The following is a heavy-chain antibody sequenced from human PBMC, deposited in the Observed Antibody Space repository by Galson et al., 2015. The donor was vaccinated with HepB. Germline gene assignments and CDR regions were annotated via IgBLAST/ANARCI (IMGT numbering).Heavy chain of an antibody. V-gene: IGHV3-21*01. CDR3: ARDYRPGFGSGRYYPNWFDP. CDR1: GFIFSTYG. J-gene: IGHJ5*02. D-gene: IGHD3-10*01. CDR2: ISRSSEYI. Sequence: SLRLSCAASGFIFSTYGMNWVRQAPGKGLEWVSSISRSSEYIYYADSVKGRFTISRDNAKDSLFLQMNSLRAEDTAVYYCARDYRPGFGSGRYYPNWFDPWGQGTLVTVSS.